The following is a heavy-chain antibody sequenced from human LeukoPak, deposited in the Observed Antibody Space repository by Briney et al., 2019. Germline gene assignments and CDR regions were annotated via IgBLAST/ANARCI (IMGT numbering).Heavy chain of an antibody. CDR3: ANHPYYDFWSGYSYYFDY. CDR2: ITNDGSNT. J-gene: IGHJ4*02. Sequence: GGSLRLSCAASGLTFSSHWMHWVRQAPGKGLVWVSRITNDGSNTTYADSVKGRFTISRDNAKNTLSLQMNRLRAEDTAVYYCANHPYYDFWSGYSYYFDYWGQGTLVTVSS. CDR1: GLTFSSHW. V-gene: IGHV3-74*01. D-gene: IGHD3-3*01.